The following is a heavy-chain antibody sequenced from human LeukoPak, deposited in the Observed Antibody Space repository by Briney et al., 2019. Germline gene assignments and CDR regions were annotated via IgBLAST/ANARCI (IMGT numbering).Heavy chain of an antibody. J-gene: IGHJ4*02. CDR2: ISTTNYYI. Sequence: PGGSLRPSCVASGFTLRSYGMNWVRQAPGKGLEWVSYISTTNYYIYYADSVKGRFTISRDDAKNSLYLQMNSLRAEDTAVYYCARDASGSSTGLIDSWGQGTLVPVSS. CDR3: ARDASGSSTGLIDS. D-gene: IGHD1-26*01. CDR1: GFTLRSYG. V-gene: IGHV3-21*01.